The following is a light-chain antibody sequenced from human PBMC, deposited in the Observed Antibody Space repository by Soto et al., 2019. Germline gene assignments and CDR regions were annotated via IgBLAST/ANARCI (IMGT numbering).Light chain of an antibody. V-gene: IGKV1-16*02. CDR3: QQYVNYPRT. Sequence: DIQMTQSPYSLSASVGDRITITCRASQDIRNYLAWLQQKPGKAPMSLIYAASTLQPGVPSKFSGSGSGTDFTLTISSPQPEEFATYYCQQYVNYPRTFGQGTTVEIK. J-gene: IGKJ1*01. CDR1: QDIRNY. CDR2: AAS.